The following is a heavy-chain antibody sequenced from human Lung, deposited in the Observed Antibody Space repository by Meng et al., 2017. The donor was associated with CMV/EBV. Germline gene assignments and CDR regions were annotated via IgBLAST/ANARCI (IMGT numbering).Heavy chain of an antibody. D-gene: IGHD3-3*01. V-gene: IGHV3-21*01. CDR3: VRDLPPYYDFWGGYLDF. CDR2: ISSSSTYI. J-gene: IGHJ4*02. CDR1: GFTFSGYC. Sequence: SRAASGFTFSGYCMNWVRQAPGKGLEWVSSISSSSTYIYYADSVKGRFNISRDNAKKSLYLEMNSLRAEDTAVYYCVRDLPPYYDFWGGYLDFWXQGTLVTVSS.